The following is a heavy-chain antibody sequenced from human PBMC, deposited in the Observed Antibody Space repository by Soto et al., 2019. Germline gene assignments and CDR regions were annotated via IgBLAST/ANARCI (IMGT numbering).Heavy chain of an antibody. J-gene: IGHJ4*02. CDR3: ARGGYTYGYGLDY. D-gene: IGHD5-18*01. CDR2: INPNSGDT. CDR1: GYTFTAYY. V-gene: IGHV1-2*02. Sequence: QVQLVQSGAEVKKLGASVKVSCKASGYTFTAYYIHWVRQAPGQGLEWVGWINPNSGDTNCAQRFHGGVTMTGDTSVITAYMDLARLRSDDTAVYYCARGGYTYGYGLDYWGQGTLVTVSS.